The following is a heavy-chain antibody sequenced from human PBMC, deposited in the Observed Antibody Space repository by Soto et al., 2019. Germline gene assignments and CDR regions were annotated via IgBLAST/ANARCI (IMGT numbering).Heavy chain of an antibody. V-gene: IGHV1-58*01. CDR1: GFTFTSSA. CDR2: IVVGSGNT. J-gene: IGHJ3*02. Sequence: SVKVSCKASGFTFTSSAVQWVRQARGQRLEWIGWIVVGSGNTNYAQKFQERVTITRDMSTSTAYMELSSPRSEDTAVYYCAAVGRGYSSGWYAFDIWGQGTMVTVSS. D-gene: IGHD6-25*01. CDR3: AAVGRGYSSGWYAFDI.